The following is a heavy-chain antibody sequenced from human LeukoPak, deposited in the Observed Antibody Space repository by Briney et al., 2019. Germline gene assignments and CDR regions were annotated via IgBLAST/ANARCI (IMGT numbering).Heavy chain of an antibody. J-gene: IGHJ1*01. CDR3: AGEEVGPTTYVLH. CDR2: IYTSGST. D-gene: IGHD1-26*01. Sequence: TSETLSLTCPVAGGSISSFYWNWIRQPAGKGLEWDGRIYTSGSTNYNPSLKSRLTISVDTSNTQFSPKLSSVTAADTAVDYWAGEEVGPTTYVLHWGQGTLVTVSS. CDR1: GGSISSFY. V-gene: IGHV4-4*07.